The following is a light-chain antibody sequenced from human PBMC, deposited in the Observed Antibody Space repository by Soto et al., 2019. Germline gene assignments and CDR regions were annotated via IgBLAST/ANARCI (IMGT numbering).Light chain of an antibody. V-gene: IGLV1-44*01. CDR1: SSNIGSNT. Sequence: QSVLTQPPSASGTPGPRVTISWSGSSSNIGSNTVNWYQQLPGTAPKLLIYSNNQRPSGVPDRFSGSKSGTSASLAISGLQSEDEADYYCAAWDDSLNGFFGVGTKLNVL. CDR2: SNN. CDR3: AAWDDSLNGF. J-gene: IGLJ2*01.